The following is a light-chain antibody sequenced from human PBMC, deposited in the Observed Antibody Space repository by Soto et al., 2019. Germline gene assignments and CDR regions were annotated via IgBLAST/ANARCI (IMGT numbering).Light chain of an antibody. V-gene: IGLV4-60*03. CDR2: LEGSGSS. Sequence: QLVLTQPSSASASLGSSVKITCTLSSGFSNHIIAWHQQQPGKAPRFLMKLEGSGSSNKGSGVLGRFSGSSSGADRYLTISNLQSEDEADYYCETWDSNIRVFGGGTKVTVL. CDR3: ETWDSNIRV. J-gene: IGLJ3*02. CDR1: SGFSNHI.